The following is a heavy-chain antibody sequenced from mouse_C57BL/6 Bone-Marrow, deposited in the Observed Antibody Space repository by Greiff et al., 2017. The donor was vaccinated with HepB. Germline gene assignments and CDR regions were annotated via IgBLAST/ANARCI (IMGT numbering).Heavy chain of an antibody. D-gene: IGHD1-1*01. CDR3: VRSYYGSSPGFAY. V-gene: IGHV10-1*01. CDR2: IRSKSNNYAS. J-gene: IGHJ3*01. CDR1: GFSFNTYA. Sequence: EVQRVESGGGLVQPKGSLKLSCAASGFSFNTYAMNWVRQAPGKGLEWVARIRSKSNNYASYYADSVKDRFTISRDDSESMLYLQMNNLKTEDTAIYYCVRSYYGSSPGFAYWGQGTLVTVSA.